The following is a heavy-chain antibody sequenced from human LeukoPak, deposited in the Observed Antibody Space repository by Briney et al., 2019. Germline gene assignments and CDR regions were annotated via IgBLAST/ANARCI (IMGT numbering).Heavy chain of an antibody. CDR3: ARQVYYDFWSGYPNGEFDP. V-gene: IGHV4-39*01. J-gene: IGHJ5*02. Sequence: SETLSLTCTVSGGSISSSSYYWGWIRQPPGKGLEWIGSIYYSGSTYYDPSLKSRVTISVDTSKNQFSLKLSSVTAADTAVYYCARQVYYDFWSGYPNGEFDPWGQGTLVTVSS. CDR1: GGSISSSSYY. CDR2: IYYSGST. D-gene: IGHD3-3*01.